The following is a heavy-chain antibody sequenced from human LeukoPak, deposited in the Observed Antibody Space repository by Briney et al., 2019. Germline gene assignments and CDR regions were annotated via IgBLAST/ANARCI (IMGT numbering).Heavy chain of an antibody. CDR2: IGYSSSTI. V-gene: IGHV3-48*01. D-gene: IGHD3-16*01. J-gene: IGHJ4*02. CDR3: ATEGGLDY. CDR1: GFTFSSYN. Sequence: GGSLRLSCAASGFTFSSYNMNWVRQAPGKGLEWVSYIGYSSSTIYYADSVKGRFTISRDNAKNSLYLQMNSLRAEDTAVYYCATEGGLDYWGQGTLVTVSS.